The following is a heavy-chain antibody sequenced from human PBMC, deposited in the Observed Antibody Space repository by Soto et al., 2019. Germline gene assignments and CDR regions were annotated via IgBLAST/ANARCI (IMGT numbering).Heavy chain of an antibody. CDR3: VQGDYYYYGMDV. Sequence: PGGSLRLSCAASGFTFSSYSMNWVRQAPGKGLEWVSYISSSSSTIYYADSVKGRFTISRDNAKNSLYLQMNSLRDEDTAVYYCVQGDYYYYGMDVWGQGTTVTVS. CDR1: GFTFSSYS. J-gene: IGHJ6*02. CDR2: ISSSSSTI. V-gene: IGHV3-48*02.